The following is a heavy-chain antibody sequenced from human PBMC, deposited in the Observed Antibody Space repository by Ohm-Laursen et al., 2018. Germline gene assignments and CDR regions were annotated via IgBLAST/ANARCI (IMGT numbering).Heavy chain of an antibody. Sequence: RSLRLSCAASGFTFSSYGMHWVRQAPGKGLEWVALISYDGTNKYYADSVKGRFTISRDNSKNTLYLQMNSLRAEDTAVYYCARVDTAMVTSYYYYYGMDVWGQGTTVTVSS. CDR1: GFTFSSYG. J-gene: IGHJ6*02. V-gene: IGHV3-30*03. CDR3: ARVDTAMVTSYYYYYGMDV. D-gene: IGHD5-18*01. CDR2: ISYDGTNK.